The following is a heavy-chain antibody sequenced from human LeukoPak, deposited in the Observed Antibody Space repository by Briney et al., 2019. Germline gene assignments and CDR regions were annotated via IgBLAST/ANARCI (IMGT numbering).Heavy chain of an antibody. CDR2: IIPILGIA. D-gene: IGHD4-17*01. CDR3: ARNNGDYLDY. J-gene: IGHJ4*02. Sequence: ASVKVSCKASGGTFSSYAISWVRQAPGQGLEWMGRIIPILGIANYAQKFQGRVTMTRDTSTSTVYMEVSSLRSEDTAFYYCARNNGDYLDYWGQGTLVTVSS. CDR1: GGTFSSYA. V-gene: IGHV1-69*04.